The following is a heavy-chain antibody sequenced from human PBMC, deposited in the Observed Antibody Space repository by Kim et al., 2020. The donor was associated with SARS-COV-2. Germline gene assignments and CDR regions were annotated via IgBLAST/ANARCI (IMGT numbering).Heavy chain of an antibody. CDR2: IYHSGST. Sequence: SETLSLTCAVSGGSISSSNWWSWVRQPPGKGLEWIGEIYHSGSTNYNPSLKSRVTISVDKSKNQFSLKLSSVTAADTAVYYCARKTTVTTIGGFDPWGQGTLVTVSS. CDR3: ARKTTVTTIGGFDP. V-gene: IGHV4-4*02. CDR1: GGSISSSNW. J-gene: IGHJ5*02. D-gene: IGHD4-17*01.